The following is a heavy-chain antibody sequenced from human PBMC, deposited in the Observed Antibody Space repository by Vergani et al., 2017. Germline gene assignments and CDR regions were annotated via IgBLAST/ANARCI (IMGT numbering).Heavy chain of an antibody. D-gene: IGHD2-15*01. CDR2: IQTSGCST. CDR1: GYTFTSYY. CDR3: ACSGGSSGGRFDY. Sequence: QVQLVQSGAEVKKPGASVKVSCKAAGYTFTSYYMHWVRQAPGQGLEWMGIIQTSGCSTSYAKKFQGRVTMTREPSTSTVYLELSSLRSEDTAVYYCACSGGSSGGRFDYWGQGTLVTVSS. V-gene: IGHV1-46*01. J-gene: IGHJ4*02.